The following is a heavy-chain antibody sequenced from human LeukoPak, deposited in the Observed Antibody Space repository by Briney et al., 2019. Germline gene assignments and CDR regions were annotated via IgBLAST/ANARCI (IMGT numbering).Heavy chain of an antibody. J-gene: IGHJ1*01. V-gene: IGHV3-21*01. CDR2: ISNSIYM. D-gene: IGHD3-22*01. CDR1: GFTFSSNT. Sequence: PGGSLRLSCAASGFTFSSNTMNWVRQAPGKGLEWVSSISNSIYMKYADSVRGRFTISRDNAKKSLYLQINSLRAEDTAVYYCASEDYYDSSAYYYRNFQHWGQGTLVTVSS. CDR3: ASEDYYDSSAYYYRNFQH.